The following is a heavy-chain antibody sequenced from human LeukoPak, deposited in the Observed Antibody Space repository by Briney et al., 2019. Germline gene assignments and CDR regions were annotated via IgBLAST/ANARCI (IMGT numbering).Heavy chain of an antibody. CDR1: GFTFSSYW. J-gene: IGHJ4*02. Sequence: GGSLRLSCAASGFTFSSYWMHWVRQAPGKGLVWVSRINTDASSTSYAGSVKGRFTISRDNAKNTLYLQMNSLRADDTAVYYCARDPMGATTYWDQGTLVTVSS. CDR3: ARDPMGATTY. CDR2: INTDASST. D-gene: IGHD1-26*01. V-gene: IGHV3-74*01.